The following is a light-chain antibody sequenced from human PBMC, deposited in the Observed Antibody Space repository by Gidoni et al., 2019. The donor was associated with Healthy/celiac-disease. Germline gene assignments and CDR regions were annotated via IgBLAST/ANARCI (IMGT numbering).Light chain of an antibody. Sequence: TPGEPASISCRSSQSLLHSNGYNYLDWYLQKPGQSPQLLIYLGSNRASGVPDRFSGSGSGTDFTLKISRVEAEDVGVYYCMQALQTPLTFGGXTKVXIK. CDR1: QSLLHSNGYNY. CDR3: MQALQTPLT. J-gene: IGKJ4*01. V-gene: IGKV2-28*01. CDR2: LGS.